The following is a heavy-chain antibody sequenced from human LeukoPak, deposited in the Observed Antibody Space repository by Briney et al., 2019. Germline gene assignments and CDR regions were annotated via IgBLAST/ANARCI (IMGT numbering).Heavy chain of an antibody. V-gene: IGHV4-38-2*02. D-gene: IGHD1-26*01. CDR3: AREEVGVTTGKWFDP. CDR2: IYHGGST. CDR1: NYSISSGYY. J-gene: IGHJ5*02. Sequence: SETLSLTCTVSNYSISSGYYWGWIRQSPGKGLEWIGSIYHGGSTYYNPSLRSRVIVSVDTSKNHFSLKMRSVTAADTAVYYCAREEVGVTTGKWFDPWGQGTLVTVSS.